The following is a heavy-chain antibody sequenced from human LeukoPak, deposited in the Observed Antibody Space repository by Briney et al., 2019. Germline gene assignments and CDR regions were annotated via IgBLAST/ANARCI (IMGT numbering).Heavy chain of an antibody. CDR3: ARVTFYGSGSYDNYLDS. D-gene: IGHD3-10*01. CDR2: MNPNSGNT. V-gene: IGHV1-8*03. CDR1: GYTFTSYD. Sequence: ASVKVSCKASGYTFTSYDINWVRQATGQGLEWMGWMNPNSGNTGYAQKFQGRVTVTRNTSISTAYMELSSLRSEDTAVYYCARVTFYGSGSYDNYLDSWGQGTLVTVSS. J-gene: IGHJ4*02.